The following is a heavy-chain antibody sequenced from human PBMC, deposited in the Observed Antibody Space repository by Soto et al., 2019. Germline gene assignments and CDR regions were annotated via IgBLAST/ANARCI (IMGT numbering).Heavy chain of an antibody. CDR2: ISAYNGNT. J-gene: IGHJ4*02. V-gene: IGHV1-18*04. D-gene: IGHD1-26*01. CDR3: ARERWEGPYYFDY. CDR1: GYTFTSYG. Sequence: ASVKVSCKASGYTFTSYGISWVRQAPGQGLEWMGWISAYNGNTNYAQKLQGRVTMTTDTSTSKDYLELRSMRPDDTAVYYCARERWEGPYYFDYCGQGTLVTASS.